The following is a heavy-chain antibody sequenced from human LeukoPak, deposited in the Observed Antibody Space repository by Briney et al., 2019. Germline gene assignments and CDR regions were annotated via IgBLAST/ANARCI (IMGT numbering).Heavy chain of an antibody. J-gene: IGHJ5*02. D-gene: IGHD5-12*01. V-gene: IGHV1-18*01. CDR1: GYTFTNYG. CDR2: ISGYQGST. Sequence: GASVKVSCKASGYTFTNYGITWVRQAPGQGLEWMGWISGYQGSTKYAQNFQGRVTMTIDTSTSTAYMDLRSLRSDDTAIYYCVRGLYSGYHTTEFDPWGQGTLVTVSS. CDR3: VRGLYSGYHTTEFDP.